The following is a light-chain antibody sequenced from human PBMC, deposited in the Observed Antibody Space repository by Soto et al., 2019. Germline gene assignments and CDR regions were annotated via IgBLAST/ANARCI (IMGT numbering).Light chain of an antibody. J-gene: IGKJ1*01. CDR2: DAY. CDR1: QSFRGL. CDR3: QHYGNSSPVA. Sequence: VLTQSPVTLSLSPGERATLSCGASQSFRGLLALYQQKSGQAPRLLIYDAYNRATGIPPRFSGSGSGTDFTLTISRLEPEDFAVYYCQHYGNSSPVAFGQGTKVDIK. V-gene: IGKV3-11*01.